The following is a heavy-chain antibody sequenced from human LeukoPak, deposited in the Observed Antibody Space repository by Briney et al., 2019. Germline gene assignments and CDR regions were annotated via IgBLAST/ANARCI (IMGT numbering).Heavy chain of an antibody. CDR2: ISAYNGNT. CDR3: ARHPGSGGYNWNLGRDYYFDY. D-gene: IGHD1-7*01. J-gene: IGHJ4*02. Sequence: ASVKVSCKASGGTFSSYAINWVRQAPGQGLEWMGWISAYNGNTNYAQKLQGRVTMTTDTSTSTAYMELRSLRSDDTAVYYCARHPGSGGYNWNLGRDYYFDYWGQGTLVTVSS. CDR1: GGTFSSYA. V-gene: IGHV1-18*01.